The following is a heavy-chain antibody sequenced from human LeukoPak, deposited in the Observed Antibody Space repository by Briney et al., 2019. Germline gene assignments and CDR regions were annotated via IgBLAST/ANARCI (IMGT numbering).Heavy chain of an antibody. CDR1: GFAFSSYG. V-gene: IGHV3-30*02. CDR2: IRYSGNTI. D-gene: IGHD1-26*01. CDR3: AKDRWELLHLVDY. Sequence: PGGSLRLSCAASGFAFSSYGMHWVRQAPGKGLEWISYIRYSGNTIYYADSVKGRFTISRDNSKNTLYLQMNSLRAEDTAVYYCAKDRWELLHLVDYWGQGTLVTVSS. J-gene: IGHJ4*02.